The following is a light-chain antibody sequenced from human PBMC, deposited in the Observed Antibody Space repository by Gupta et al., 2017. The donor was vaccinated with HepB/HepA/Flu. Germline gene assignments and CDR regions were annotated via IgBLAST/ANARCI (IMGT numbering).Light chain of an antibody. Sequence: EIVLTHSPATLSLSPGERGTLSCKASQYVDISLAWYQQRPGQPPRLLIYDTSVRATGTPARFSGSGFGTEFTLTIARLEPEDLAIYYCQQRRSWPLTFGDGTRMELK. CDR3: QQRRSWPLT. J-gene: IGKJ5*01. V-gene: IGKV3-11*01. CDR2: DTS. CDR1: QYVDIS.